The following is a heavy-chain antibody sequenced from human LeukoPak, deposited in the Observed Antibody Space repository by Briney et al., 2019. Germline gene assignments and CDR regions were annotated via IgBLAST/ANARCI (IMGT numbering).Heavy chain of an antibody. CDR2: ISWNSVSI. Sequence: GRSLRLSCAASGITFDDYAMYWVRQGPGKGLEWVAGISWNSVSIGYADSVKGRFTISRDNAKNSLYLQVNSLRNEDTALYYCAKELGGGSDGLDIWGQGTMVTVSS. J-gene: IGHJ3*02. CDR3: AKELGGGSDGLDI. V-gene: IGHV3-9*01. CDR1: GITFDDYA. D-gene: IGHD2-15*01.